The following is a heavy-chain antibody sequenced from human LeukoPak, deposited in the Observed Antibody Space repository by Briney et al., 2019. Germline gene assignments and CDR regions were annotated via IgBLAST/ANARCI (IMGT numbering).Heavy chain of an antibody. CDR3: AKKEGDTDSSWYLDV. CDR1: GFTFSSYA. CDR2: ISGSGGST. V-gene: IGHV3-23*01. D-gene: IGHD2-21*01. Sequence: GGSLRLSCAASGFTFSSYAMSWVRQAPGKGLDWVSAISGSGGSTYYADSVKGRFTISRDNSKSTLYLQMNSLRAEDTAIYYCAKKEGDTDSSWYLDVWGKGTTVTVSS. J-gene: IGHJ6*03.